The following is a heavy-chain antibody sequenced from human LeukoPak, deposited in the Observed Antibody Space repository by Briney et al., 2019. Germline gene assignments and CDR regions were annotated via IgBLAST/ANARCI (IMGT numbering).Heavy chain of an antibody. CDR1: GYSISSGYY. CDR3: ARAATRSSAFDY. Sequence: SETLSLTCTVSGYSISSGYYWGWIRQPPGKGLEWIVSISHSGGTYYNPSPKRRVTTSVDTAKNHFSLKLSSVAAADTAVYYCARAATRSSAFDYWGQGTLVTVSS. D-gene: IGHD6-6*01. J-gene: IGHJ4*02. V-gene: IGHV4-38-2*02. CDR2: ISHSGGT.